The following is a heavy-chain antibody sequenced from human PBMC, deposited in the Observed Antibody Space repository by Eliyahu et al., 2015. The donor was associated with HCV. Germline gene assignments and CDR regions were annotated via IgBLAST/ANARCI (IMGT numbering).Heavy chain of an antibody. CDR2: IYPADSDT. V-gene: IGHV5-51*01. Sequence: EVQLVQSGAEVRKPRESLKISCKGSGYSLSNYWXVWVRQMPGKGLQWMGIIYPADSDTRYSPSFQGQVTISADKSISTAYLQWSSLKASDTAMYYCARLSSAWYAEGYFDYWGQGTLVTVSS. CDR3: ARLSSAWYAEGYFDY. D-gene: IGHD6-19*01. CDR1: GYSLSNYW. J-gene: IGHJ4*02.